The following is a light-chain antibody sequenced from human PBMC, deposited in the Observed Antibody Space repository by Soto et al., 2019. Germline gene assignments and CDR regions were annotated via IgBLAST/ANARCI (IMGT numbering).Light chain of an antibody. V-gene: IGLV2-14*01. CDR1: SSDVGGYNY. CDR3: SSYTSSSTPFV. CDR2: DVS. J-gene: IGLJ1*01. Sequence: QSLLTQPASGSRSPGQSITISCTGTSSDVGGYNYVSWYQQHPGKAPKLMIYDVSNRPSGVSNRFSGSKSGNTASLTISGLQAEDEADYYCSSYTSSSTPFVFGTGTKVTVL.